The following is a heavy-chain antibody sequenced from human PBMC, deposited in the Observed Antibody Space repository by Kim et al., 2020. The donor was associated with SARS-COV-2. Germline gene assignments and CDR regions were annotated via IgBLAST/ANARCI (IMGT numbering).Heavy chain of an antibody. CDR3: ARSAGRASWHQFDY. CDR2: IFHSGST. CDR1: SDSISSYY. J-gene: IGHJ4*02. Sequence: SETLSLTCTVSSDSISSYYWSWIRQLPGKGLEWIGYIFHSGSTNYNPSLKSRVTISWDTSRNQFSLDRTSVSDADTAVYYCARSAGRASWHQFDYWGQGILVTVSS. V-gene: IGHV4-59*01. D-gene: IGHD3-10*01.